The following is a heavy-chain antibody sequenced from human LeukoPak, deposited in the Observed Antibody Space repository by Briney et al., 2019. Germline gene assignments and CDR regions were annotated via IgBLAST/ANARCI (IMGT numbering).Heavy chain of an antibody. J-gene: IGHJ5*02. Sequence: SETLSLTCAVYGGSFSGYYWSWIRQPPGKGLEWIGEINHSGSTNYNPSLKSRVTISVDTSKNQFSLKLSSVTAADTAVYYCARVAEDTAMVTWGQGTLVTVSS. CDR1: GGSFSGYY. D-gene: IGHD5-18*01. CDR3: ARVAEDTAMVT. V-gene: IGHV4-34*01. CDR2: INHSGST.